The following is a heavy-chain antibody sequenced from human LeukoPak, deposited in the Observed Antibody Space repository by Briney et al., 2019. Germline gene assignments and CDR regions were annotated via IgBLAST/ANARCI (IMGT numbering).Heavy chain of an antibody. J-gene: IGHJ6*03. CDR2: MNPNSGNT. V-gene: IGHV1-8*03. D-gene: IGHD3-22*01. CDR3: ARAPYYYDSSGYYYSTYYYYYMDV. Sequence: GASVKVSCKASGYTFTSYDINWVRQATGQGLEWMGWMNPNSGNTGYAQKFQGRVTITRNTSISTAYMELSSLRSEDTAVYYCARAPYYYDSSGYYYSTYYYYYMDVWGKGTTVTVSS. CDR1: GYTFTSYD.